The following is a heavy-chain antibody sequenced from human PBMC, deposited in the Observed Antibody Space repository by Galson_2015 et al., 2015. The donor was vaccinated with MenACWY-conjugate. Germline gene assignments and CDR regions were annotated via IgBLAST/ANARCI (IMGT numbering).Heavy chain of an antibody. V-gene: IGHV1-69*13. Sequence: SVKVSCKASGGTFSSYGISWVRQAPGQGLEWMGAIIPIFGAANYAQRFQGRVTMTADESTTTAYMELGSLRSEDTAVYYCARDGHSSTWNQYNWFDPWGQGTLVTVSS. CDR3: ARDGHSSTWNQYNWFDP. D-gene: IGHD6-13*01. CDR1: GGTFSSYG. J-gene: IGHJ5*02. CDR2: IIPIFGAA.